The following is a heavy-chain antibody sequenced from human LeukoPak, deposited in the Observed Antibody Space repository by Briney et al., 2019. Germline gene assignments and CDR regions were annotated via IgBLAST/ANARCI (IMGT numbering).Heavy chain of an antibody. CDR3: LLSNLHYYYYYMDV. CDR2: IRSKANSYAT. V-gene: IGHV3-73*01. Sequence: PGGSLKLSCAASGFTFSGSAMHWVRQASGKGLEWVGRIRSKANSYATAYAASVKGRFTIPRDDSKNTAYLQMNSLKTEDTAVYYCLLSNLHYYYYYMDVWGKGTTVTVSS. CDR1: GFTFSGSA. J-gene: IGHJ6*03.